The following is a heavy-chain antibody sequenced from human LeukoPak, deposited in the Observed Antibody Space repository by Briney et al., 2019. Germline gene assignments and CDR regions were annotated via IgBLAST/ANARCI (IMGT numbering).Heavy chain of an antibody. Sequence: PGGSLRLSCAASGFTFSSYAMSWVRQAPGKGLEWVSAISGSGDSTYYADSVKGRFTISRDNSKNTLYLQMNSLRAEDTAVYYCASGGDFWSGYYLPDYWGQGTLVTVSS. J-gene: IGHJ4*02. CDR3: ASGGDFWSGYYLPDY. V-gene: IGHV3-23*01. CDR1: GFTFSSYA. D-gene: IGHD3-3*01. CDR2: ISGSGDST.